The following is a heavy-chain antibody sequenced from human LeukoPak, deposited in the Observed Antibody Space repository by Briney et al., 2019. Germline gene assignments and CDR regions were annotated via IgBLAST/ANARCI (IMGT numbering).Heavy chain of an antibody. CDR3: ARGIWYVDY. CDR2: IKQDGSEK. V-gene: IGHV3-7*03. D-gene: IGHD1-14*01. J-gene: IGHJ4*02. Sequence: GGSLRLSCAASGLTFSSYWMSWVRQAPGKGLEWVANIKQDGSEKYYVDSVKGRFTISRDNAKNSLYLQMNSLRAEDTAVYYCARGIWYVDYWGQGTLVTVSS. CDR1: GLTFSSYW.